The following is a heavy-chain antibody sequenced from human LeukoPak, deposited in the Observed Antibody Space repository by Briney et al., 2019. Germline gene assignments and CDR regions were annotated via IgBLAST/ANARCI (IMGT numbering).Heavy chain of an antibody. V-gene: IGHV4-34*01. D-gene: IGHD5-18*01. CDR3: ARLGPHSYGGYYGMDV. Sequence: SETLSLTCAVYGGSFSDYYWSWIRQPPGKGLEWIGEINHSGSTNYNPSLKSRVTISVDTSKNQFSLNLSSVTAADTAVYYCARLGPHSYGGYYGMDVWGQGTTVTVSS. CDR2: INHSGST. J-gene: IGHJ6*02. CDR1: GGSFSDYY.